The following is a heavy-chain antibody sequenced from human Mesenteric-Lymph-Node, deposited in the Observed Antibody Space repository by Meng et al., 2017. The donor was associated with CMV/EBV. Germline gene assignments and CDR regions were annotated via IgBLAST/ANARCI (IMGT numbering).Heavy chain of an antibody. CDR1: GFTFSSFG. J-gene: IGHJ4*02. V-gene: IGHV3-30*02. CDR2: IRYDGFTE. CDR3: ARSPSATSFDY. D-gene: IGHD5-12*01. Sequence: GESLRLSCAASGFTFSSFGMHWVRQAPGKGLQWVAFIRYDGFTEYYVDSVKGRFTISRDNSKNTLYLQMNSLRAEDTAVYYCARSPSATSFDYWGQGTLVTVSS.